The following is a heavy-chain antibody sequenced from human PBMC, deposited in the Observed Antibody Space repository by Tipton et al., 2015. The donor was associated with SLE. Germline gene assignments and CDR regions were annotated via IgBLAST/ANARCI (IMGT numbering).Heavy chain of an antibody. CDR3: ARGGGYSRGMDYVDY. D-gene: IGHD6-13*01. CDR2: IYYSGST. J-gene: IGHJ4*02. CDR1: GGSISSHY. Sequence: TLSLTCTVSGGSISSHYWSWIRQPPGKGLEWIGYIYYSGSTNYNPSLKSRVTISVYTSKNKFSLKLSSVNAADTAEYYCARGGGYSRGMDYVDYWGQGT. V-gene: IGHV4-59*11.